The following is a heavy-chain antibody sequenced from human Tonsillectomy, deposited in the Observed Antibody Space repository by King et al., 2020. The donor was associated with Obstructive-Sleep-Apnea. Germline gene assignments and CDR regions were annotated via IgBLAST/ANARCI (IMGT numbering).Heavy chain of an antibody. D-gene: IGHD6-19*01. Sequence: QLQESGPGLVKPSETLSLTCSVSGGSISSRNFYWGWIRQPPGQGLEWIGSIYYSGSTYYNPSLKSRVTISVDTSKNQFSLRLTSVTAADTAVYYCARLRGEQWLAYFDSWGQGTLVTVSS. CDR1: GGSISSRNFY. V-gene: IGHV4-39*01. CDR3: ARLRGEQWLAYFDS. J-gene: IGHJ4*02. CDR2: IYYSGST.